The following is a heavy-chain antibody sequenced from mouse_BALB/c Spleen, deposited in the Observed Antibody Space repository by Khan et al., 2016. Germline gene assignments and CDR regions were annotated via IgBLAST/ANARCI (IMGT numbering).Heavy chain of an antibody. D-gene: IGHD1-2*01. CDR2: ISYSGST. Sequence: EVQLQESGPGLVKPSQSLSLTCTVTGYSITSGYCWNWIRQFPGNKLEWMGYISYSGSTNYNPSLKSRISITRDTSKNQFFLQWKSVHTEDTGTYYCARTARIKYWGKGTTLTVSS. J-gene: IGHJ2*01. CDR3: ARTARIKY. V-gene: IGHV3-1*02. CDR1: GYSITSGYC.